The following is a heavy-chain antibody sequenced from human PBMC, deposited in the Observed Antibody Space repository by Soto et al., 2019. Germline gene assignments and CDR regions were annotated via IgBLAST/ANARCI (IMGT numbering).Heavy chain of an antibody. D-gene: IGHD4-17*01. V-gene: IGHV4-39*01. J-gene: IGHJ3*02. CDR2: IYYSGST. Sequence: PSETLSLTCTVSGGSISSSSYYWGWIRQPPGKGLEWIGSIYYSGSTYYNPSLKSRVTISVDTSKNQFSLKLSSVTAADTAVYYCATNDYGDYGDAFDIWGQGTMVTVSS. CDR3: ATNDYGDYGDAFDI. CDR1: GGSISSSSYY.